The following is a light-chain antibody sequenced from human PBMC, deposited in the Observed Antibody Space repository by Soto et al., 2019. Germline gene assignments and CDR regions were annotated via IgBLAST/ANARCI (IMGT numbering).Light chain of an antibody. CDR2: AAA. Sequence: AIQMTQSPSSLSASVGDRVTITCRASQGIRNDLGWYQQKPGKAPKLLIYAAASLQSGVPSRFSGRGSGTDFTLTISSLQPEDFATYYCLQDYNYPRTFGQGTKVDIK. CDR3: LQDYNYPRT. V-gene: IGKV1-6*01. J-gene: IGKJ1*01. CDR1: QGIRND.